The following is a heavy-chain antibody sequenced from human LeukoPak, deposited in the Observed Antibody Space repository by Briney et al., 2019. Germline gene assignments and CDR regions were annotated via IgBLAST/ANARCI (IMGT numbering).Heavy chain of an antibody. Sequence: SGTLSLTCAVSGGSIGSTNWWIWVRQPPGKGLEWIGEIYHSGDTNYNPSLKSRVTISMDKSKNQFSLKVRSVTAADTAVYYCARRDIVVMTAFDYWGPGTLVAVSS. J-gene: IGHJ4*02. CDR1: GGSIGSTNW. V-gene: IGHV4-4*02. CDR3: ARRDIVVMTAFDY. D-gene: IGHD2-21*02. CDR2: IYHSGDT.